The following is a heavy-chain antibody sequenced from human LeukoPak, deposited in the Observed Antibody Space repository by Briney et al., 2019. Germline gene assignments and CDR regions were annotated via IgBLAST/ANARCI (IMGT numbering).Heavy chain of an antibody. V-gene: IGHV4-4*02. Sequence: PSGTLSLTCAVSGGSISTSNWFSWVRQAPGKGLEWIGEIHHSGSTNYNPSLKRRVFMSVDKSKNQFSLRVSSVTAADTAMYYCMRDHCSGGSCLPSHGFWGQGTLVIDSS. CDR3: MRDHCSGGSCLPSHGF. J-gene: IGHJ4*02. CDR1: GGSISTSNW. D-gene: IGHD2-15*01. CDR2: IHHSGST.